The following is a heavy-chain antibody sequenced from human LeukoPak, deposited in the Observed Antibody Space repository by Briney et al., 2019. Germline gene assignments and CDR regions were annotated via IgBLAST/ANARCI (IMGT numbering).Heavy chain of an antibody. D-gene: IGHD1-26*01. CDR3: ARDPGRSPDY. V-gene: IGHV3-64*01. CDR2: INSNGDDT. Sequence: GGSLRLSCAASGFTFSHYSMHWVHQAPGKGLEYVSAINSNGDDTYYVNSVKGRFTISRDNSKNTLYLQMGSLRAEDMAVYYCARDPGRSPDYWGQGTLVTVSS. CDR1: GFTFSHYS. J-gene: IGHJ4*02.